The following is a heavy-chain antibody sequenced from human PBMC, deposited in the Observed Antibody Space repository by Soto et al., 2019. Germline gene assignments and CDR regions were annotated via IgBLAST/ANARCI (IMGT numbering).Heavy chain of an antibody. D-gene: IGHD3-3*01. V-gene: IGHV3-33*01. CDR3: ARGVRSGHSDYYYYYYMDV. Sequence: QVQLVESGGGVVQPGRSLRLSCAASGFTFSSYGMHWVCQAPGKGLEWVAVIWYDGSNKYYADSVKGRFTISRDNSKNTLYLQMNSLRAEDTAVYYCARGVRSGHSDYYYYYYMDVWDKGTTVTVSS. CDR2: IWYDGSNK. CDR1: GFTFSSYG. J-gene: IGHJ6*03.